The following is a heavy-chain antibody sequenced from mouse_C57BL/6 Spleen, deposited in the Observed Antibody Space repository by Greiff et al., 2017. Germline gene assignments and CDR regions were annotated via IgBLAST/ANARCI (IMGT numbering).Heavy chain of an antibody. Sequence: QVQLQQSGAELARPGASVKMSCKASGYTFPSYTMHWVKQRPGQGLEWIGYINPSSGYTKYNQKFKDKATLTADKSSSTAYMQLSSLTSEDSAVYYCASQFAYWGQGTLVTVSA. CDR2: INPSSGYT. V-gene: IGHV1-4*01. CDR1: GYTFPSYT. J-gene: IGHJ3*01. CDR3: ASQFAY.